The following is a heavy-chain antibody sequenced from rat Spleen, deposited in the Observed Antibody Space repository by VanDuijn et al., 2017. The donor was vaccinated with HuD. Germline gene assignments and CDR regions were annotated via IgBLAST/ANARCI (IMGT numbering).Heavy chain of an antibody. V-gene: IGHV5S11*01. CDR2: ISTGGGIT. J-gene: IGHJ3*01. Sequence: EVQLVESGGGLVQPGRSLKLSCAASGFTFSDYYMAWVRQAPTKGLEWVAYISTGGGITYYRDSVKGRFTISRDNAKSTLYLQMDSLRSEETATYYCAIVGTRVSRFAYWGQGTLVTVSS. CDR1: GFTFSDYY. CDR3: AIVGTRVSRFAY. D-gene: IGHD1-4*01.